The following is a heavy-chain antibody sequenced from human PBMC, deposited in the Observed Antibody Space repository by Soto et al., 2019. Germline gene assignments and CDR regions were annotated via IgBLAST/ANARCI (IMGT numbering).Heavy chain of an antibody. Sequence: SETLSLTCTVSGGSINSYYWSWIRQPPGKGLEWIGYIYDSGTTKYNPSLKSRVTISVDTSKNQFSLKLSSVTAADTAVYYCARSGLWWWHFDYWGQGTLVTVSS. J-gene: IGHJ4*02. CDR1: GGSINSYY. CDR3: ARSGLWWWHFDY. CDR2: IYDSGTT. V-gene: IGHV4-59*01. D-gene: IGHD2-21*01.